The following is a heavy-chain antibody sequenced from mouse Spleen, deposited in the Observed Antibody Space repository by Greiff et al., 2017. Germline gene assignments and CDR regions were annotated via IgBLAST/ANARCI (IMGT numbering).Heavy chain of an antibody. V-gene: IGHV1-15*01. CDR1: GYTFTDYE. D-gene: IGHD2-5*01. J-gene: IGHJ2*01. CDR2: IDPETGGT. Sequence: SGAELVRPGASVTLSCKASGYTFTDYEMHWVKQTPVHGLEWIGAIDPETGGTAYNQKFKGKAILTADKSSSTAYMELRSLTSEDSAVFYSTYSNFDSWGQGTTLTVSS. CDR3: TYSNFDS.